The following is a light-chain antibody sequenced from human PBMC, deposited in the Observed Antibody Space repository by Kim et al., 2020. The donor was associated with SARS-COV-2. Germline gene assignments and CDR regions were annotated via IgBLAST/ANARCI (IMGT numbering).Light chain of an antibody. CDR3: QQYGSLWT. CDR1: QSISSGY. J-gene: IGKJ1*01. CDR2: GAS. V-gene: IGKV3-20*01. Sequence: EIVLTQSPGTLSLSAGERATLSCRASQSISSGYLAWYQQKPGQAPSLLIHGASSRATGIPDRFSGSGSGTDFTLTISRLEPEDFAVYYCQQYGSLWTFGQGTKVDIK.